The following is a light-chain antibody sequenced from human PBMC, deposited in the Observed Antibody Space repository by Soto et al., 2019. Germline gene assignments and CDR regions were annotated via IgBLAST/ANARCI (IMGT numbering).Light chain of an antibody. CDR2: GAS. CDR1: QSVSSSF. V-gene: IGKV3-20*01. Sequence: EIVVKQSQATISVSTGERGTXACRASQSVSSSFLAWYQQKPGQATRLLISGASRRATGIPDRFSGSGSGTDFTLTISRLEPEDFAVYYCQQYGTSLFPFGPGTKVDIK. CDR3: QQYGTSLFP. J-gene: IGKJ3*01.